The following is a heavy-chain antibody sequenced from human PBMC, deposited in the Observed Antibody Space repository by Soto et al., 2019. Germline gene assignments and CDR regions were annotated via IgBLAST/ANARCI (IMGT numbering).Heavy chain of an antibody. Sequence: QVQLVESGGGVVQPGRSLRLSCAASGFTFSSYAMHWVRQAPGKGLEWVAVISYDGSNKYYADSVKGRFTISRDNSKNTLYLQMNSLRAEDTAVYYCARDGGVRNVFYYGMDVWGQGTTVTVSS. CDR2: ISYDGSNK. D-gene: IGHD3-16*01. CDR1: GFTFSSYA. CDR3: ARDGGVRNVFYYGMDV. J-gene: IGHJ6*02. V-gene: IGHV3-30-3*01.